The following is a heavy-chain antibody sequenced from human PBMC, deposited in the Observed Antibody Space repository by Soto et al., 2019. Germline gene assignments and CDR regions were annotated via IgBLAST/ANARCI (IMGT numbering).Heavy chain of an antibody. V-gene: IGHV2-5*02. J-gene: IGHJ4*02. CDR2: IYWDDSK. CDR3: AHALGGRSLY. CDR1: GFSLTTDRVC. D-gene: IGHD1-26*01. Sequence: QITLKESGPTLVKPTQTLTLTCTFSGFSLTTDRVCVGWIRQPPGEALEWLAVIYWDDSKTYSPSLESRLTITKDTSKNQVALTLTNMDSLDTATYDCAHALGGRSLYRGQGTLVTVSS.